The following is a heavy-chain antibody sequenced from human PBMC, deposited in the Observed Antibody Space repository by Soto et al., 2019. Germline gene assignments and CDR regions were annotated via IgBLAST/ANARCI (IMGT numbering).Heavy chain of an antibody. D-gene: IGHD2-2*01. CDR3: ARADCSSTSCFMPDI. CDR2: IYSGGST. J-gene: IGHJ3*02. Sequence: GSLRLSCAASGFTVSSNYMSWVRQAPGKGLEWVSVIYSGGSTYYADSVKGRFTISRHNSKNTLYLQMNSLRAEDTAVYYCARADCSSTSCFMPDIWGQGTMVTVSS. V-gene: IGHV3-53*04. CDR1: GFTVSSNY.